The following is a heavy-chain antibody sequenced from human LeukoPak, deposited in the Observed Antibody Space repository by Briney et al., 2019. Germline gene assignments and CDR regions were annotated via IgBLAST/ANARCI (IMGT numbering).Heavy chain of an antibody. D-gene: IGHD3-10*01. J-gene: IGHJ3*02. Sequence: PSETLSLTCTVSGGSINSGDYYWSWIRQPPGKGLEWIVYIYYSGSTYYNPSLKSRLTTSVDTSKNHFSLKLTSVTAADTAVYYCARDLITFYYASGSYGAFDIWGQGTMVTVSS. V-gene: IGHV4-30-4*01. CDR3: ARDLITFYYASGSYGAFDI. CDR1: GGSINSGDYY. CDR2: IYYSGST.